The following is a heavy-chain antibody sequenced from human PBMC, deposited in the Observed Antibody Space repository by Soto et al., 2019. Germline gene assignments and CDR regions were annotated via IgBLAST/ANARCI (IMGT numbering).Heavy chain of an antibody. D-gene: IGHD2-15*01. V-gene: IGHV4-31*03. CDR2: IYYSGST. Sequence: QVQLQESGPGLVKPSQTLSLTCTVSGGSISSGGYYWSWIRQHPGKGLEWIGYIYYSGSTYYNPSPKSRVTISVDTSKNQFSLKLSSVTAADTAVYYCARRPAYCSGGSCPGGYFDLWGRGTLVTVSS. J-gene: IGHJ2*01. CDR1: GGSISSGGYY. CDR3: ARRPAYCSGGSCPGGYFDL.